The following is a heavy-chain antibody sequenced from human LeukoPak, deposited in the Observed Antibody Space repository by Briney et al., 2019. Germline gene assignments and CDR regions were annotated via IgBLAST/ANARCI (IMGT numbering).Heavy chain of an antibody. D-gene: IGHD3-3*01. CDR3: ARFGGPHAFDI. CDR2: INYSGST. Sequence: SETLSLTCTVSGGSISDYYWSWIRQPPGKGLEWIAYINYSGSTNYNPSLKSRVTISVDTSKNHFSLTLSSVTAADTAVYYCARFGGPHAFDIWGQGTMVTVSS. CDR1: GGSISDYY. V-gene: IGHV4-59*01. J-gene: IGHJ3*02.